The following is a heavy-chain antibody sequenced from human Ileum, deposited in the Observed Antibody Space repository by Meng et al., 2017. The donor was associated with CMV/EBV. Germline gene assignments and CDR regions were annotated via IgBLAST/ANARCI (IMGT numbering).Heavy chain of an antibody. J-gene: IGHJ5*02. CDR3: IRGGTIAGDPAGFDP. Sequence: ASVKVSCKASEYTFFGYYIDWVRQAPGQGLEWMGWINPSTGDANYIQKLQGRVTLTRDTSIATVYMELSSLTSDDTATYYCIRGGTIAGDPAGFDPWGQGTLVTVS. V-gene: IGHV1-2*02. CDR2: INPSTGDA. D-gene: IGHD3-16*01. CDR1: EYTFFGYY.